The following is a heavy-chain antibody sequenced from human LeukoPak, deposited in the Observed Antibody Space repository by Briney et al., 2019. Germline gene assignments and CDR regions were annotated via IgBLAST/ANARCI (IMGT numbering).Heavy chain of an antibody. CDR2: IYYIGNT. V-gene: IGHV4-59*01. CDR3: ARDHTNSVGYFDY. Sequence: SETLSLTCTVSGDSISSYYWSWIRQPPGKGLEWIGNIYYIGNTNYNPSLKSRVTISVDTSKNQFSLKLSSVTAADTAVYYCARDHTNSVGYFDYWGQGTLVTVSS. CDR1: GDSISSYY. D-gene: IGHD4-23*01. J-gene: IGHJ4*02.